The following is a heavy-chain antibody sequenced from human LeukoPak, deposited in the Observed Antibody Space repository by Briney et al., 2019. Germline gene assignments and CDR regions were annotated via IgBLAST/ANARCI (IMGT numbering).Heavy chain of an antibody. Sequence: ASVKVSCKASGYTFTGYYMHWVRQAPGQGLEWMGWISAYNGNTNYAQKLQGRVTMTTDTSTSTAYMELRSLRSDDTAVYYCARDGMGATFDYWGQGTLVTVSS. CDR1: GYTFTGYY. V-gene: IGHV1-18*04. CDR3: ARDGMGATFDY. CDR2: ISAYNGNT. J-gene: IGHJ4*02. D-gene: IGHD1-26*01.